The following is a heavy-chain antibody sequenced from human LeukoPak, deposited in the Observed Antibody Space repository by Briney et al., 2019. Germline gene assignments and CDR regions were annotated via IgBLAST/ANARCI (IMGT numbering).Heavy chain of an antibody. CDR3: ASSSDIYGSGSYFNSLGDV. Sequence: PGGSLRLSCTASGFAVSSNYMSWVRQAPGKGLEWVSVIYSGGTTYYADSVKGRFTISRGNSKNTLYLQMNSLRAEDTAVYYCASSSDIYGSGSYFNSLGDVWGKGTTVSFSS. D-gene: IGHD3-10*01. V-gene: IGHV3-53*01. J-gene: IGHJ6*04. CDR1: GFAVSSNY. CDR2: IYSGGTT.